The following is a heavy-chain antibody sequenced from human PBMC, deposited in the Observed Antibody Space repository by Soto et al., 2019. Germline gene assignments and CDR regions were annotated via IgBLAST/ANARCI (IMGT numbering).Heavy chain of an antibody. CDR1: GGSMNSYY. J-gene: IGHJ6*02. CDR2: IYYSGIT. CDR3: ARVQYKSGYYGLDV. D-gene: IGHD1-1*01. V-gene: IGHV4-59*01. Sequence: QVQLQESGPGLVKPSEILSLTCSVSGGSMNSYYWSWIRQPPGKGLESIGYIYYSGITDYSPSLKSRVTFSVDTSKNQFSLKLSSVTAADTAVYYCARVQYKSGYYGLDVWGQGTTVTVSS.